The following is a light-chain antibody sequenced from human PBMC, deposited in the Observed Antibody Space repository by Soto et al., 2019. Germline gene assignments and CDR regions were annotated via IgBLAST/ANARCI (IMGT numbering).Light chain of an antibody. CDR3: QQRNNWPLT. V-gene: IGKV3-11*01. Sequence: EIVLTQSPATLSLSPGERATLSCRASQSVTSYLAWYQQKPGQAPRLLIYDASNRATGIPARFSGSGSGTGXTXXISXXEPEXFAVYYCQQRNNWPLTFGGGTKVEI. J-gene: IGKJ4*01. CDR2: DAS. CDR1: QSVTSY.